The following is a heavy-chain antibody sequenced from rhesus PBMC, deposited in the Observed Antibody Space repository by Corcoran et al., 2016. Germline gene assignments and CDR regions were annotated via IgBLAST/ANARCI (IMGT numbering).Heavy chain of an antibody. J-gene: IGHJ4*01. CDR2: IDRSGST. V-gene: IGHV4-165*01. Sequence: QLQLQESGPGLVKPSETLSLTCAVSGGAICVYWWGWIRHPPGKGLGWIGRIDRSGSTDYNPSLKSRVTIARDTSKTQFSLKLSSVTAADTAVYYCARDRYSGQDYWGQGVLVTVSS. CDR1: GGAICVYW. D-gene: IGHD1-1*01. CDR3: ARDRYSGQDY.